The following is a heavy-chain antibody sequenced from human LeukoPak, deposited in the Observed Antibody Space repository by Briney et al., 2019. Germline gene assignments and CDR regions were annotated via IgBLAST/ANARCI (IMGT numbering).Heavy chain of an antibody. V-gene: IGHV1-69*05. D-gene: IGHD3-10*01. Sequence: ASVKVSCKASGGTFSSYAISWVRQAPGQGLEWMGGIIPIFGTANYAQKFQGRVTITTDESTSTAYMELSSLRSEDTAVYYCARDLGDYYYGSGSPDYWGQETLVTVSS. CDR2: IIPIFGTA. J-gene: IGHJ4*02. CDR3: ARDLGDYYYGSGSPDY. CDR1: GGTFSSYA.